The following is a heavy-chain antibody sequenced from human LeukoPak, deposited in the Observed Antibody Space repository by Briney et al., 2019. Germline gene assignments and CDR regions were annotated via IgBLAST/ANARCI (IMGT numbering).Heavy chain of an antibody. D-gene: IGHD3-3*01. CDR3: ARGRSYYDFWSGYYL. CDR2: INPSDDST. CDR1: GYTFNSSY. Sequence: ASVKVSCKASGYTFNSSYMHWVRQAPGQGLEWMGIINPSDDSTRYAQKFQGRVTMTKDTSTNTVYMHLSSLSSDDTAVYYCARGRSYYDFWSGYYLWGQGTLVTVSS. J-gene: IGHJ5*02. V-gene: IGHV1-46*02.